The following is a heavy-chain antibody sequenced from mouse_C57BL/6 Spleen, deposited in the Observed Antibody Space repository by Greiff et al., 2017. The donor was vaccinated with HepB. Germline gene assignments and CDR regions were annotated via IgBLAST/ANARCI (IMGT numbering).Heavy chain of an antibody. CDR2: ISYDGSN. D-gene: IGHD1-1*01. Sequence: DVKLVESGPGLVKPSQSLSLTCSVTGYSITSGYYWNWIRQFPGNKLEWMGYISYDGSNNYNPSLKNRISITRDTSKNQFFLKLNSVTTEDTATYYCARSRYAMDYWGQGTSVTVSS. CDR3: ARSRYAMDY. J-gene: IGHJ4*01. V-gene: IGHV3-6*01. CDR1: GYSITSGYY.